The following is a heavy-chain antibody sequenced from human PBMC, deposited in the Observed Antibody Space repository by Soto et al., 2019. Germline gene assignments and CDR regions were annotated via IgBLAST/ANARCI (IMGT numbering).Heavy chain of an antibody. D-gene: IGHD2-21*02. CDR1: GYTFTSYG. Sequence: ASVQVSCKASGYTFTSYGISWLRQAPGQGLEWMGWISAYNGNTNYAQKLQGRVTMTTDTSTSTAYMELRSLSSDDTAVYYCAWAYCGGDCYTNWFDPWGQGTLVTVSS. CDR3: AWAYCGGDCYTNWFDP. V-gene: IGHV1-18*04. J-gene: IGHJ5*02. CDR2: ISAYNGNT.